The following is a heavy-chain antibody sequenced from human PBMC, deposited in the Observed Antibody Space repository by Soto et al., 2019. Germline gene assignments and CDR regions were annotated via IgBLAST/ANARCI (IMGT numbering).Heavy chain of an antibody. CDR3: AAWAEGATEVH. D-gene: IGHD2-15*01. Sequence: PGGSLRLSCETSGFSFSVYGMHWVRQAPGKGLEWVAVIWYDASKQFYAASVEGRFTISRDNSKAILYLQMNSLRAEDTAVYYCAAWAEGATEVHWGQGILVTVSS. J-gene: IGHJ4*02. V-gene: IGHV3-33*01. CDR1: GFSFSVYG. CDR2: IWYDASKQ.